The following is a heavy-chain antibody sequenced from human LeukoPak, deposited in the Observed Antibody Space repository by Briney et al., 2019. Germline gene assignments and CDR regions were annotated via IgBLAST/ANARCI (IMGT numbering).Heavy chain of an antibody. D-gene: IGHD5-24*01. CDR2: KYNSQVT. J-gene: IGHJ5*02. CDR1: GGSINNDYC. CDR3: ARGIDDYKVGNL. V-gene: IGHV4-38-2*02. Sequence: PSETLSLTCNFYGGSINNDYCWPWIRQPPGEGLEWIGNKYNSQVTHDNLFITSRATISMDRSKNQFSLILTSVSAADTSVYYFARGIDDYKVGNLWGQGILVTVSS.